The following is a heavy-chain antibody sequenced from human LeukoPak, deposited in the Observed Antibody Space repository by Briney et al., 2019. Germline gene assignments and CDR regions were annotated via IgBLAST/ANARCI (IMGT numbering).Heavy chain of an antibody. CDR3: ARGRMSSWFYYFDY. J-gene: IGHJ4*02. V-gene: IGHV3-48*04. Sequence: GGSLRLSCAASGFTFSSYGMNWVRQAPGKGLEWVSYISSSSSTIYYADSVKGRFTISRDNAKNSLYLQMNSLRAEDTAVYYCARGRMSSWFYYFDYWGQGTLVTVSS. CDR1: GFTFSSYG. CDR2: ISSSSSTI. D-gene: IGHD6-13*01.